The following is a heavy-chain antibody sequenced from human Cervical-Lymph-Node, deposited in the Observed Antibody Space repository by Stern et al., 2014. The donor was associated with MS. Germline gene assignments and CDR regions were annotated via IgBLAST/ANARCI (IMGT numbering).Heavy chain of an antibody. CDR2: IIPVLSTT. Sequence: VQLEESGAEVKEPGSSVKVSCTASGGTSSRHAISWVRQAPGQGLEWMGGIIPVLSTTNYAQKFQGRVTITADDSTSTTFLELSGLTSNDTALYYCARRGSARRGSGWLDPWGQGTLVIVSS. D-gene: IGHD3-10*01. J-gene: IGHJ5*02. CDR3: ARRGSARRGSGWLDP. V-gene: IGHV1-69*01. CDR1: GGTSSRHA.